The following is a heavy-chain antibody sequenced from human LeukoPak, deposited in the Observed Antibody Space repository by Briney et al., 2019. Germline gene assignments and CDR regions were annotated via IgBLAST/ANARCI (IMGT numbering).Heavy chain of an antibody. D-gene: IGHD3-10*01. V-gene: IGHV4-39*01. CDR2: IYYSGST. J-gene: IGHJ4*02. CDR3: ARQKTYYYGSGSYRGLDY. Sequence: SETLSLTCTVSGGSISSSSYYWGWIRQPPGKGLEWIGSIYYSGSTYYNPSLKSRVTISVDTSKNQFSLKLSSVTAADTAVYYCARQKTYYYGSGSYRGLDYWGQGTLVTVSS. CDR1: GGSISSSSYY.